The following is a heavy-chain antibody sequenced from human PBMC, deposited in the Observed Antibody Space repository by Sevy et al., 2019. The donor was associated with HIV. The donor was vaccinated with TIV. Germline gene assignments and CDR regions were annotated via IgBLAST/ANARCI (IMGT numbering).Heavy chain of an antibody. J-gene: IGHJ4*02. D-gene: IGHD3-10*01. CDR2: ITSSGSDI. CDR1: GFTISSYW. CDR3: ATYYYGSGSTFDY. V-gene: IGHV3-21*05. Sequence: GGSLRLSCAASGFTISSYWVTWVRQAPGKGLEWVSYITSSGSDIYYADSVKGRFTISRDNARNSLYLEMNSLRAEDTAVYYCATYYYGSGSTFDYWGQGTLVTVSS.